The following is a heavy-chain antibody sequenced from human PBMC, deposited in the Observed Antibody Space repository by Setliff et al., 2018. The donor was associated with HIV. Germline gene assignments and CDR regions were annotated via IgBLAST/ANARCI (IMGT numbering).Heavy chain of an antibody. D-gene: IGHD3-3*01. CDR3: AGGPNFGPSDY. Sequence: PGGSLRLSCAASGFTFSSYWMTWVRQAPGKGLEWVANIKEDGSEKYYVDSVKGRFTISRDNAKNSLYLQMGRLTAEDTAVYYCAGGPNFGPSDYWGQGTLVTSPQ. V-gene: IGHV3-7*03. CDR2: IKEDGSEK. J-gene: IGHJ4*02. CDR1: GFTFSSYW.